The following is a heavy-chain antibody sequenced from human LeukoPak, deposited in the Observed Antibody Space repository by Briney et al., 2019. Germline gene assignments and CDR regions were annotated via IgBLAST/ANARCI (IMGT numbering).Heavy chain of an antibody. CDR3: AAGARDRYYYYYMDV. CDR2: IYHSGST. CDR1: GGSFSGYY. Sequence: SETLSLTCAVYGGSFSGYYWSWIRQPPGKGLEWIGSIYHSGSTYYNPSLKSRVTISVDTSKNQFSLKLSSVTAADTAVYYCAAGARDRYYYYYMDVWGKGTTVTVSS. D-gene: IGHD1-26*01. J-gene: IGHJ6*03. V-gene: IGHV4-34*01.